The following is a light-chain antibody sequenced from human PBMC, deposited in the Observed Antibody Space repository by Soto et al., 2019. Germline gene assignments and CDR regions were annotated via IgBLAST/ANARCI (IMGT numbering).Light chain of an antibody. Sequence: QPVLTQPASVSGSPGQSITISCTGTSSDVGGYNYVSWYQQHPGKAPKLMIYEVSNRPSGVSNRFSGSKSGNTASLTISGLQAEDEGDYYCCAYVSSNTLLFGGGTKLTVL. V-gene: IGLV2-14*01. J-gene: IGLJ3*02. CDR2: EVS. CDR1: SSDVGGYNY. CDR3: CAYVSSNTLL.